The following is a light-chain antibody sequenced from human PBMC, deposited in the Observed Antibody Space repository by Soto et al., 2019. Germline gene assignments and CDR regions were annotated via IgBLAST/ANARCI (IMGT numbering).Light chain of an antibody. V-gene: IGKV1-5*03. CDR3: QQYNSYSRT. CDR2: KAS. J-gene: IGKJ1*01. CDR1: QSISSW. Sequence: DIQMTQSPSTLSASVGDRVTITCRASQSISSWLAWYQQKPGKAPKLLIYKASSLESGVPSRFSGSGSGKEFTLTIRSLQPDDVATYYCQQYNSYSRTFGQGTKVEIK.